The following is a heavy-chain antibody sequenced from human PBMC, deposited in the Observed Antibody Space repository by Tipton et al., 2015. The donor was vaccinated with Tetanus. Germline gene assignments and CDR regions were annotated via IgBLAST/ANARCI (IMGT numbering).Heavy chain of an antibody. CDR2: ISYDGSNK. V-gene: IGHV3-30-3*01. D-gene: IGHD5-24*01. J-gene: IGHJ4*02. Sequence: SLRLSCAASGFTFSSYAMHWVRQAPGKGLEWVAVISYDGSNKYYADSVKGRFTISRDNSKNTLYLQMNSLRAEDTAVYYCAFHPKMATTQSGDWGQGTLVTVSS. CDR1: GFTFSSYA. CDR3: AFHPKMATTQSGD.